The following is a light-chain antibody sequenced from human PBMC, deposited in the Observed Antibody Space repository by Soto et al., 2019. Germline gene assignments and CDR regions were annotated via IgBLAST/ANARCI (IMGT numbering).Light chain of an antibody. V-gene: IGKV3-11*01. CDR3: QHRHN. CDR2: DVS. Sequence: EIVLTQSPDTLSLSPGERVTLSCRASQSVSSDLAWYQQKPGQSPRLLIYDVSNRATGIPARFSGSGSGTDFTLTISSLEPEDFAVYYCQHRHNFGPGTKVDIK. J-gene: IGKJ3*01. CDR1: QSVSSD.